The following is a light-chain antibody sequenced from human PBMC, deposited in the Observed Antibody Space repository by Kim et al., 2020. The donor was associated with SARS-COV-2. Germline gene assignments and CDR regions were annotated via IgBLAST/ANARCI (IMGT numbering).Light chain of an antibody. Sequence: GLGRRVRIKCQGDSLRSYYATWYQQEPGQAPILVIYGKNNRPSGIRDRFSGSSSGNTAALTITGTQAGDEAGYYCNSRDSNDNVVFGGGTQLAVL. V-gene: IGLV3-19*01. CDR2: GKN. CDR1: SLRSYY. J-gene: IGLJ2*01. CDR3: NSRDSNDNVV.